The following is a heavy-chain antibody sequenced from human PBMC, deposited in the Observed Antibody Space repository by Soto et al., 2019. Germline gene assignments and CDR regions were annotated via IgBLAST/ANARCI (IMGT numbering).Heavy chain of an antibody. CDR2: IIPIFGTA. Sequence: QVQLVQSGAEVKKPGSSVKVSCKASGGTFSSYAISWVRQAPGQGLEWMGGIIPIFGTANYAQKFQGRVTITAAESTSPAYMELSSLRSEDTAVYYCALHSRRLALYYYFGMDVWGQGTTGTVSS. CDR3: ALHSRRLALYYYFGMDV. J-gene: IGHJ6*02. D-gene: IGHD6-19*01. V-gene: IGHV1-69*12. CDR1: GGTFSSYA.